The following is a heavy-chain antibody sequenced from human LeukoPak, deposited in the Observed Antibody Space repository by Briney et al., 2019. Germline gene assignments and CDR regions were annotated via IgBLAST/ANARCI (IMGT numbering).Heavy chain of an antibody. Sequence: GGSLRLSCAASGFTFSSYWMSWVRQAPGKGLEWVANIKQDGSEKYYVDSVKGRFTISRDNAKNSLYLQMNNLRAKGTAVYYLSRPSAPVTIISSVDIWGQGTMVTVSS. J-gene: IGHJ3*02. CDR2: IKQDGSEK. CDR1: GFTFSSYW. D-gene: IGHD3-16*02. CDR3: SRPSAPVTIISSVDI. V-gene: IGHV3-7*01.